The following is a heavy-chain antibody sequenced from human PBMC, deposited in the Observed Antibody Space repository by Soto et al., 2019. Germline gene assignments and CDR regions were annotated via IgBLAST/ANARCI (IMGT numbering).Heavy chain of an antibody. CDR1: GGSISSGGYY. CDR2: IYYSGST. V-gene: IGHV4-31*03. CDR3: ARDNTMVRGVYHYYYGMDV. Sequence: PSETLSLTCTVSGGSISSGGYYWSWIRQHPGKGLEWIGYIYYSGSTYYNPSLKRRVTISVDTSKNQFSLKLSSVTAADTAVYYCARDNTMVRGVYHYYYGMDVWGQGTTVTVSS. D-gene: IGHD3-10*01. J-gene: IGHJ6*02.